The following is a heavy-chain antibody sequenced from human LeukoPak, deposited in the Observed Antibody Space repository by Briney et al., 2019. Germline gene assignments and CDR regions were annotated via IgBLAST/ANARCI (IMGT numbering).Heavy chain of an antibody. J-gene: IGHJ6*03. CDR2: ISAYNGNT. Sequence: ASVKVSCRASGYTFSIYGISWVRQAPGQGLEWMGWISAYNGNTNYAQKFQGRVTMTTDTSTSTAYMELRSLTSDDTAVYHCARVLEITNYYYYMDVWGKGTTVTVSS. CDR3: ARVLEITNYYYYMDV. V-gene: IGHV1-18*01. D-gene: IGHD1-1*01. CDR1: GYTFSIYG.